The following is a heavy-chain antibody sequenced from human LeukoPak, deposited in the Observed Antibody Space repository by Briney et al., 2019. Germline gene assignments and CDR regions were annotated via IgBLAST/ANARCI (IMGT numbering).Heavy chain of an antibody. CDR2: ISSSSSTI. V-gene: IGHV3-48*02. D-gene: IGHD3-10*01. Sequence: GRSLRLSCAGSGFTFSTYAMHWVRQAPGKGLEWVSYISSSSSTIYYADSVKGRFTISRDNAKDSLYLQMNSLRDEDTAVYYCARDRGKFDYWGRGTLVTVSS. J-gene: IGHJ4*02. CDR3: ARDRGKFDY. CDR1: GFTFSTYA.